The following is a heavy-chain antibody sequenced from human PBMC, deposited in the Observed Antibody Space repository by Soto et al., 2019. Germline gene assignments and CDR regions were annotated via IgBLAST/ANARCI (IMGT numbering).Heavy chain of an antibody. V-gene: IGHV1-46*01. Sequence: AASVKVSCKASGYTFASYYMHWVRQAPGQGLEWMGIINPSSGRTSYPQKFQGRVTMTGDTSTSTVYMELSSLRSEDTAVYYCARAVGINHYYYYGMDAWGQGTTVTVSS. J-gene: IGHJ6*02. CDR2: INPSSGRT. D-gene: IGHD1-26*01. CDR1: GYTFASYY. CDR3: ARAVGINHYYYYGMDA.